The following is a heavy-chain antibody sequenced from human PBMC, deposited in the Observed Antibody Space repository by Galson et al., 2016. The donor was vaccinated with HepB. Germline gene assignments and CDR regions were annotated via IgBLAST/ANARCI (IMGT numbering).Heavy chain of an antibody. J-gene: IGHJ5*02. CDR2: LNPDGSTT. CDR3: ARVVLPPYNFWSGYYCFDP. V-gene: IGHV3-74*01. D-gene: IGHD3-3*01. CDR1: GFSFSSFW. Sequence: SLRLSCAASGFSFSSFWMYWVRQAPGKGLVWVSRLNPDGSTTTYADSVKGRFTISRDNARNTLYLQMNSLRVEDTAIYYCARVVLPPYNFWSGYYCFDPWGQGTLVTVSS.